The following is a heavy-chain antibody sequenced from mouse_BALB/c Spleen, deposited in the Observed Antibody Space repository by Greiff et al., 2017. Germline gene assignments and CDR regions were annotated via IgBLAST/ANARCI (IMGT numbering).Heavy chain of an antibody. J-gene: IGHJ4*01. D-gene: IGHD3-1*01. V-gene: IGHV4-2*02. CDR3: ARLIRSQAMDY. CDR1: GFDFSRYW. Sequence: EVKVIESGGGLVQPGGSLNLSCAASGFDFSRYWMSWARQAPGKGQEWIGEINPGSSTINYTPSLKDKFIISRDNAKNTLYLQMSKVRSEDTALYYCARLIRSQAMDYWGQGTSVTVSS. CDR2: INPGSSTI.